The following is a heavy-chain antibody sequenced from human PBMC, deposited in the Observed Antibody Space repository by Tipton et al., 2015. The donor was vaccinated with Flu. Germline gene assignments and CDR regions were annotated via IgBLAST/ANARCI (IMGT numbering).Heavy chain of an antibody. CDR2: ISSSSSYI. J-gene: IGHJ6*02. D-gene: IGHD6-19*01. Sequence: SLRLSCAASGFTFSSYSMNWVRQAPGKGLEWVSSISSSSSYIYYADSVKGRFTISRDNAKNSLYLQMNSLRAEDTAVYYCARDPDSSGWYYYYYGMDVWGQGTTVTVSS. CDR1: GFTFSSYS. CDR3: ARDPDSSGWYYYYYGMDV. V-gene: IGHV3-21*01.